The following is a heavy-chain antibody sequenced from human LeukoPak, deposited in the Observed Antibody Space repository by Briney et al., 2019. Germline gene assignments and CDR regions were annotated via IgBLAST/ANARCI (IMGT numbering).Heavy chain of an antibody. J-gene: IGHJ4*02. CDR3: ASPSQYGSGPDYYFDS. D-gene: IGHD3-10*01. Sequence: GGSLRLSFAASGFTFSSYGMHWVRQASGKGLEWGGHIRTKANNYATIYAAAVKGRFTISRDDSKNTAYLQMNSLKTEDTAVYYCASPSQYGSGPDYYFDSWGQGTLVTVSS. V-gene: IGHV3-73*01. CDR2: IRTKANNYAT. CDR1: GFTFSSYG.